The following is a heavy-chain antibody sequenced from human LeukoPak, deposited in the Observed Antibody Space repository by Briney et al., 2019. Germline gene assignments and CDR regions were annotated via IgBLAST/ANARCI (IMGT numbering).Heavy chain of an antibody. Sequence: PGGSLRLPCAASGFTFSSYGMHWVRQAPGKGLEWVAVIWYDGTNKYYADSVKGRFTISRDNSKNTLYLQMNSLRAEDTAVYYCARIGGDRHPIEYWGQGTLVTVSS. V-gene: IGHV3-33*01. CDR1: GFTFSSYG. CDR3: ARIGGDRHPIEY. J-gene: IGHJ4*02. CDR2: IWYDGTNK. D-gene: IGHD2-21*02.